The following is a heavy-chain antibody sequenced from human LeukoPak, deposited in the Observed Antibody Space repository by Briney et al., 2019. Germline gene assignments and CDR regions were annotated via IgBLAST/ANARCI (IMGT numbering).Heavy chain of an antibody. D-gene: IGHD3-10*01. J-gene: IGHJ3*02. CDR3: AKSNGYGLIDI. Sequence: PSETLSLTCSVSGGSIGSFYWNWIRQPPGKGLEWIGYIYNSGSTNYNPSLKSRVTISVDASKNEFSLKLRSVTAADTAVYYCAKSNGYGLIDIRGQGTMVTASS. CDR1: GGSIGSFY. V-gene: IGHV4-59*01. CDR2: IYNSGST.